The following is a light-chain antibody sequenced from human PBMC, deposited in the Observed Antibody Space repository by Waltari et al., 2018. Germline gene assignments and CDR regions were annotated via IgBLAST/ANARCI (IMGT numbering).Light chain of an antibody. J-gene: IGLJ1*01. CDR2: DVR. CDR3: SSYTSSTTPLYV. Sequence: QSALTQPASVSGSPGQSITISCTGTSSDVRNYKYVSWYHHHQGKAPKVMFYDVRHRPSGGSKRFSGAKSGNTASLTISGLQAEDEADYYCSSYTSSTTPLYVFGTGTKVTVL. V-gene: IGLV2-14*03. CDR1: SSDVRNYKY.